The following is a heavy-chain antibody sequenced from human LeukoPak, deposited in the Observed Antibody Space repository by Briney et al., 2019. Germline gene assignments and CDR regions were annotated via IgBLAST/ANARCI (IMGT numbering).Heavy chain of an antibody. J-gene: IGHJ4*02. CDR3: AGLVGRYSSGLYYYYFDY. D-gene: IGHD3-22*01. V-gene: IGHV4-4*02. CDR1: GDSINSLDL. CDR2: MYLSGTT. Sequence: TSETLSLTCTVSGDSINSLDLWSWVRQPPGKGLEWIGEMYLSGTTHSNPSVKSRVTVSIDKSKNQFFLNLSSVTAADTAVYYCAGLVGRYSSGLYYYYFDYWGQGTLVTVSS.